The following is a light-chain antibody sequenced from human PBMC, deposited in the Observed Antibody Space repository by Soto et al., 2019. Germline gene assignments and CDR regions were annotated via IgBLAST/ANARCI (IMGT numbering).Light chain of an antibody. Sequence: EIVMTQSPVTLSVSPWERVALSCRASQSVRSHLACYQQKPGQPPRLLIYGASTRATGIPARFSGSGFGTEFTLTISSLQSEDFAVYYCQQYKNWPLFGQGTRLEIK. CDR2: GAS. CDR1: QSVRSH. J-gene: IGKJ5*01. V-gene: IGKV3-15*01. CDR3: QQYKNWPL.